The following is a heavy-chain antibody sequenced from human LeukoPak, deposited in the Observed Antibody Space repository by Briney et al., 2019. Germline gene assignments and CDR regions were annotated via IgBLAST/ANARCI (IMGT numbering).Heavy chain of an antibody. CDR3: ARDFLLVQLIPSSGSWFDP. Sequence: GASVKVSCKISGYNLRSYGISWVRQAPGQGLEWLGWISPYSGNTNYTEKVQHRVTMTTDTSTSTVYMELRSLRSDDTAMYYCARDFLLVQLIPSSGSWFDPWGQGTLVTVSS. D-gene: IGHD1-26*01. CDR1: GYNLRSYG. V-gene: IGHV1-18*01. J-gene: IGHJ5*02. CDR2: ISPYSGNT.